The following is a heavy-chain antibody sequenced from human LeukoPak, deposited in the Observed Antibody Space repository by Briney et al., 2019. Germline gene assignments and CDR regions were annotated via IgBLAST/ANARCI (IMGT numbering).Heavy chain of an antibody. CDR2: IYSGGST. J-gene: IGHJ4*02. Sequence: GGSLRLSCAASGFTVSSNYMSWVRQAPGKGLEWVSVIYSGGSTCYADSVKGRFTISRDNSKNTLYLQVNSLRAEDTAVYYCARELSYYFDYWGQGTLVTVSS. CDR1: GFTVSSNY. CDR3: ARELSYYFDY. V-gene: IGHV3-66*02. D-gene: IGHD1-7*01.